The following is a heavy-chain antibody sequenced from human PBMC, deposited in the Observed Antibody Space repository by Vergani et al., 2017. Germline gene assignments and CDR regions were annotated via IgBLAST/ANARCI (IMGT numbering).Heavy chain of an antibody. Sequence: QLQLQESGPGLVKPSETLSLTCTVSGGPISSSSYYWGWIRQPPGKGLEWIGSIYYSGSTYYNPSIKSRVTISVDTSKHQFSLKLSSVTAADTAVYDWARHAGYCSGGSCFGTNWFDPWGQGTLVTVSS. J-gene: IGHJ5*02. V-gene: IGHV4-39*01. CDR3: ARHAGYCSGGSCFGTNWFDP. CDR1: GGPISSSSYY. CDR2: IYYSGST. D-gene: IGHD2-15*01.